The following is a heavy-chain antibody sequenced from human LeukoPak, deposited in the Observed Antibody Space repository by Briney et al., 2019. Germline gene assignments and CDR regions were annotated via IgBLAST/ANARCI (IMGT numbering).Heavy chain of an antibody. V-gene: IGHV1-69*04. CDR3: ARGDNDFWSGYYTGIAAGYGMDV. CDR2: IIPILGIA. CDR1: VATFSSYA. D-gene: IGHD3-3*01. J-gene: IGHJ6*02. Sequence: SVKVSCKASVATFSSYAISWVRQSPGQQLEWIGRIIPILGIANYAQKFQGRVTITADKSTSTAYMELSSLRSEDTAVYYCARGDNDFWSGYYTGIAAGYGMDVWGQGTTVTVSS.